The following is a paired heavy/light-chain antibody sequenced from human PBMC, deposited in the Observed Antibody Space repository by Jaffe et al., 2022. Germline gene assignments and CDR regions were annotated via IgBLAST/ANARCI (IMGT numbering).Heavy chain of an antibody. J-gene: IGHJ5*02. Sequence: EVQLVESGGGLVQPGGSLRLSCAASGFIFTDYWMHWVRQAPGKGLVWVSRIDIDGSDTKYADFVKGRFTISRDNAKNTLYLQMNSLRPEDTAVYHCVRDRPHNWFHPWGQGTLVTVSS. CDR1: GFIFTDYW. CDR2: IDIDGSDT. V-gene: IGHV3-74*01. CDR3: VRDRPHNWFHP.
Light chain of an antibody. CDR1: SSDVGYHNY. Sequence: QSALTQPASVSGSPGQSITISCTGTSSDVGYHNYVSWYQHHPGKAPQLMIYDVTNRPSGVSHRFSGSKSGNTASLTISGLQAEDEADYYCSSYTSSFHVVFGGGTSLTVL. CDR2: DVT. V-gene: IGLV2-14*01. CDR3: SSYTSSFHVV. J-gene: IGLJ2*01.